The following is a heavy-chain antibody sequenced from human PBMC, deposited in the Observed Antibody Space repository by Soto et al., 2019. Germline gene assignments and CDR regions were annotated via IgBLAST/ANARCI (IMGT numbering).Heavy chain of an antibody. J-gene: IGHJ4*02. Sequence: SETLSLTCTVSGGSISSYYWSWIRQPPGKGLEWIGYIYYSGSTNYNPSLKSRVTISVDTSKNQFSLKLSSVTAADTAVYYCARRRLTGGHFDYWGQGTLVTVSS. CDR3: ARRRLTGGHFDY. D-gene: IGHD7-27*01. CDR2: IYYSGST. CDR1: GGSISSYY. V-gene: IGHV4-59*08.